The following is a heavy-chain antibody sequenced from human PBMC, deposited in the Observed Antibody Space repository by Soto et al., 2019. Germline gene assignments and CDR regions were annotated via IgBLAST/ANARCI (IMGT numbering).Heavy chain of an antibody. CDR2: ISAYNGNT. D-gene: IGHD6-19*01. CDR3: AKSGGWYSELHY. J-gene: IGHJ4*02. Sequence: GSSVKVSCKASGYTFTSYGITWVRQAPGQGLEWMGWISAYNGNTNYAQKLQGRVTMTTDTSTSTAYMELRSLRSDDTALYYCAKSGGWYSELHYWCQGNLVTVSS. V-gene: IGHV1-18*01. CDR1: GYTFTSYG.